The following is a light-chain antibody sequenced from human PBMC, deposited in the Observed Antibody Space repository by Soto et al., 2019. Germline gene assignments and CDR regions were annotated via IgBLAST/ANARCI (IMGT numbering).Light chain of an antibody. CDR3: KHYSSYPRT. J-gene: IGKJ1*01. CDR2: KAS. Sequence: DIQMTRSPSTLSASVGDRVTITCRASQSISTWLAWYQQKPGKAPKVLIYKASSLESGVPSRFSGSGSGTEFTLTISSLQPDDFATYYCKHYSSYPRTFGQGTKVEIK. CDR1: QSISTW. V-gene: IGKV1-5*03.